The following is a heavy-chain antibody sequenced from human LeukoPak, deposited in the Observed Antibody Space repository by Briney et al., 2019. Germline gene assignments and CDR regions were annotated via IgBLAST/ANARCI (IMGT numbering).Heavy chain of an antibody. CDR1: GGSISSYY. Sequence: SETLSLTCTVSGGSISSYYWSWIRQPAGKGLEWIRRIYTSGSTNYNPSLKSRVTMSVDTSKNQFSLKLSSVTAADTAVYYCARGGWDWTDFDYWGQGTLVIVSS. CDR2: IYTSGST. D-gene: IGHD1-26*01. CDR3: ARGGWDWTDFDY. V-gene: IGHV4-4*07. J-gene: IGHJ4*02.